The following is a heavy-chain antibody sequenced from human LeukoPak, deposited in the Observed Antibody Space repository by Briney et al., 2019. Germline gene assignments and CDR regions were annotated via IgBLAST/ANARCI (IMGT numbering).Heavy chain of an antibody. CDR3: ARDGNMVRGVSMIYYYYYYMDV. V-gene: IGHV1-2*02. CDR1: GYTFTRYY. CDR2: INPNSGGT. J-gene: IGHJ6*03. D-gene: IGHD3-10*01. Sequence: ASVKVSCKASGYTFTRYYMHWVRQAPGQGLEWMGWINPNSGGTNYAQKFQGRLTNTRDTSISTAYVELRRLSSDDTAVYYCARDGNMVRGVSMIYYYYYYMDVWGKGTTLSISS.